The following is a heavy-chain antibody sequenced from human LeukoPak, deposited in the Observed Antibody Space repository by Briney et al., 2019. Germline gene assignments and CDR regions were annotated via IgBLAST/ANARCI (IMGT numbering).Heavy chain of an antibody. Sequence: XQXLXXMGWISAYNGNTNYAQKLQGRVTMTTDTSTSTAYMELRSLRSDDTAVYYCARDLGVAGPDYWGQGTLVTVSS. V-gene: IGHV1-18*01. CDR3: ARDLGVAGPDY. CDR2: ISAYNGNT. D-gene: IGHD6-19*01. J-gene: IGHJ4*02.